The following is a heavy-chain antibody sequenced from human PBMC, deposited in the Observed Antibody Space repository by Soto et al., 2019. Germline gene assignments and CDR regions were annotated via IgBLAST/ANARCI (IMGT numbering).Heavy chain of an antibody. CDR1: GFCISSGNY. J-gene: IGHJ3*01. CDR2: IFHGGNT. Sequence: LETRSFTCAVSGFCISSGNYWGWIRKPPGKGLEWIGSIFHGGNTYYNPSLKSRVTISVDMSKNKFSLKLNSVTAADTAVYYCARARWYDAFDVWGQGTMVNVSS. V-gene: IGHV4-38-2*01. D-gene: IGHD2-15*01. CDR3: ARARWYDAFDV.